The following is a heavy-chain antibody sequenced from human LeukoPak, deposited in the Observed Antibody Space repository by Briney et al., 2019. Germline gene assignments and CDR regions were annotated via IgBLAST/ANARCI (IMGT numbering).Heavy chain of an antibody. V-gene: IGHV3-21*01. J-gene: IGHJ4*02. CDR2: ISSSSSYI. D-gene: IGHD6-13*01. Sequence: PGGSLRLSCAASGFTFSSYSMNWVRQAPGKGLEWGSSISSSSSYIYYADSVKGRFTISRDNANNSLYLQMNSLRAEDTAVYYCAREFSSSWCFDYWGQGTLVTVSS. CDR3: AREFSSSWCFDY. CDR1: GFTFSSYS.